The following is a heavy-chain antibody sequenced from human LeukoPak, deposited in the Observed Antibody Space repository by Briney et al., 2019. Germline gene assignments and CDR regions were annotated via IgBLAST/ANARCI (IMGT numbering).Heavy chain of an antibody. D-gene: IGHD1-1*01. J-gene: IGHJ5*02. CDR1: GGSISSSSYY. V-gene: IGHV4-39*07. CDR3: ATQRLMKFT. Sequence: SETLSLTCTVSGGSISSSSYYWGWIRQPPGKGLEWIGSIYYSGSTYYNPSLKSRVIISVDTSKNQFSLKLSSVTAADTAVYYCATQRLMKFTWGQGTLVTVSS. CDR2: IYYSGST.